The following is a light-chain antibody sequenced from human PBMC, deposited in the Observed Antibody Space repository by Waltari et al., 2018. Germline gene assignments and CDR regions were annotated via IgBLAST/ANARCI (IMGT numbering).Light chain of an antibody. V-gene: IGKV6-21*01. Sequence: EIVLTQSPDFQSVTPKEKVTITCRASQIIGNSLHWYQHKSEQSPKLLIKYASQSVSGVLSRFRGGGSGTDFTLTINSLEAEDAATYYCHQSRSLPWTFGQGTKVEIK. CDR3: HQSRSLPWT. CDR2: YAS. J-gene: IGKJ1*01. CDR1: QIIGNS.